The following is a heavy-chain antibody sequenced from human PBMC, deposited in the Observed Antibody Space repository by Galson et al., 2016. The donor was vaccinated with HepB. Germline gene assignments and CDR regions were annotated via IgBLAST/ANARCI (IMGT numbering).Heavy chain of an antibody. D-gene: IGHD1-26*01. Sequence: AISGDSVSSDSTSWNWIRQSPSRGLEWLGRTYYRSKWYNDYAASVESRITINPDTSNNQFSLRLDSVTPEDTAVYYCARGSTLHSWGQGTLVTVSS. CDR2: TYYRSKWYN. CDR3: ARGSTLHS. J-gene: IGHJ4*02. CDR1: GDSVSSDSTS. V-gene: IGHV6-1*01.